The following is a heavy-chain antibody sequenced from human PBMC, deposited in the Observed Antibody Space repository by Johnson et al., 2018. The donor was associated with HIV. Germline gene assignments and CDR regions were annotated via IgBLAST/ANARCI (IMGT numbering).Heavy chain of an antibody. CDR2: ISSSGSTI. CDR1: GFTFSDFY. V-gene: IGHV3-11*04. D-gene: IGHD6-19*01. Sequence: QVQLVESGGGLVKPGGPLRLSCAASGFTFSDFYMTWIRQAPGKGLEWVSYISSSGSTIYYAASVGGRFTISMDNAKNSLYLQMNSLRAEDTAVYYCARDSSSGWYPHAFYIWGQGTMVTVSS. J-gene: IGHJ3*02. CDR3: ARDSSSGWYPHAFYI.